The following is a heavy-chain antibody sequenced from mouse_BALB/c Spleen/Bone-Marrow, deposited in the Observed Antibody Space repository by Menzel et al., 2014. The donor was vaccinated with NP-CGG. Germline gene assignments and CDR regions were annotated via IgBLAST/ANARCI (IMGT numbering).Heavy chain of an antibody. CDR2: INPGSGGA. Sequence: VQLQQSGAELVRPGTSVKVSCKASGYAFTNYLIEWVKQRPGQGLEWIGVINPGSGGANCNEKFKGKATLTADTSSSTAYMQLSSLTSEDSAVYYCAIHGEAMDYWGQGTSVTVSS. J-gene: IGHJ4*01. CDR1: GYAFTNYL. CDR3: AIHGEAMDY. V-gene: IGHV1-54*01.